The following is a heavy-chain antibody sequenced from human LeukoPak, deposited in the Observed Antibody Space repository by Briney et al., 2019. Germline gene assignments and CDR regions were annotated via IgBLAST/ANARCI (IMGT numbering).Heavy chain of an antibody. V-gene: IGHV1-8*03. D-gene: IGHD6-19*01. CDR1: GYTFTSYD. CDR3: AGGVVAVAHSNWFDP. Sequence: GASVKVSCKASGYTFTSYDINWERQATGQGLEWMGWMNPNSGNTGYAQKFQGRVTITRNTSISTAYMELSSLRSEDTAVYYCAGGVVAVAHSNWFDPWGQGTLVTVSS. J-gene: IGHJ5*02. CDR2: MNPNSGNT.